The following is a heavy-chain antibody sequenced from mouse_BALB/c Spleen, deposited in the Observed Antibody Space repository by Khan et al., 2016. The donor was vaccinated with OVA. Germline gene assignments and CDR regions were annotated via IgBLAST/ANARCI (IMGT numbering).Heavy chain of an antibody. CDR3: ARGYFGNYDFVY. CDR1: GYTFTSYW. V-gene: IGHV1S132*01. CDR2: IFPGTGTT. J-gene: IGHJ3*01. Sequence: QVQLQQSGAELVKPGASVKLSCKTSGYTFTSYWIQWVKQRPGQGLGWIGQIFPGTGTTYYNENLKGKAKLTVDTSSSTAYMQLSSLSSEDSAFYLCARGYFGNYDFVYWAQGTLVTVSP. D-gene: IGHD2-1*01.